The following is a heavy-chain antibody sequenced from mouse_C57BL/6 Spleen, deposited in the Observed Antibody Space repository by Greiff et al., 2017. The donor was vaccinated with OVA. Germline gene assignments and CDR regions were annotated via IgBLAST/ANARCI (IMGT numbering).Heavy chain of an antibody. J-gene: IGHJ1*03. V-gene: IGHV5-17*01. CDR1: GFTFSDYG. D-gene: IGHD1-1*01. Sequence: EVNLVESGGGLVKPGGSLKLSCAASGFTFSDYGMHWVRQAPEKGLEWVAYISSGSSTIYYADTVKGRFTISRDNAKNTLFLQMTSLRSEDTAMYYCAMITTVVAKGWYFDVWGTGTTVTVSS. CDR2: ISSGSSTI. CDR3: AMITTVVAKGWYFDV.